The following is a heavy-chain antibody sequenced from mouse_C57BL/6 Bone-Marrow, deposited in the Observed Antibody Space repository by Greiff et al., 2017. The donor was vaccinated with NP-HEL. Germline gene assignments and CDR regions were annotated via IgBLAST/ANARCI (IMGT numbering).Heavy chain of an antibody. CDR3: AIAIDSSGSAWFAY. J-gene: IGHJ3*01. CDR2: IHPSDSDT. Sequence: VQLQQPGAELVKPGASVKVSCKASGYTFTSYWMHWVKQRPGQGLEWIGRIHPSDSDTNYNQKFKGKATLTVDKSSSTAYMQLSSLTSEDSAVYYCAIAIDSSGSAWFAYWGQGTLVTVSA. CDR1: GYTFTSYW. V-gene: IGHV1-74*01. D-gene: IGHD3-2*02.